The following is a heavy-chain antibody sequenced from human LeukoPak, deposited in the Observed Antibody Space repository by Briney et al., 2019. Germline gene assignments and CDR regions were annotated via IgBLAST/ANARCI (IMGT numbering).Heavy chain of an antibody. V-gene: IGHV1-24*01. CDR2: FDPEDGET. CDR3: ATFGYCSSTSCYRRIFDY. D-gene: IGHD2-2*02. J-gene: IGHJ4*02. CDR1: GYTLTELS. Sequence: GASVKVSCKVSGYTLTELSIHWVRQAPGKGLEWMGGFDPEDGETIYAQKFQGRVTMTEDTSTDTAYMELSSLRSEDTAVYYCATFGYCSSTSCYRRIFDYWGQGTLVTVSS.